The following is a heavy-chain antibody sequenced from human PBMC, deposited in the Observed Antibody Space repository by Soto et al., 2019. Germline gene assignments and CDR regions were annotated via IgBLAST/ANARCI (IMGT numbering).Heavy chain of an antibody. CDR2: VNWNGGST. CDR3: VRGASLNFDY. CDR1: GFTFDDYG. Sequence: EVQLVESGGGVLRPGGSLRLSCAASGFTFDDYGMSWARQAPGKGLEWVSGVNWNGGSTGYADSVKGRFTISSDNAKKSLYLQINSLRAEATAFYYCVRGASLNFDYWGQGTLVTVSS. D-gene: IGHD1-26*01. V-gene: IGHV3-20*04. J-gene: IGHJ4*02.